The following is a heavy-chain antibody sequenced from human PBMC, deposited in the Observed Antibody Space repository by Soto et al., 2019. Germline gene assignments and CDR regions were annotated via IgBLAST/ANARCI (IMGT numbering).Heavy chain of an antibody. Sequence: QVQLRQSGPRLARPSGTLSLTCVVSGDSISSTHWWTWVRQTPGTGLEWIGEVYHTGSTKYNPSLQNRVANSLDHSNNQSTLNLNSLTAADSAVDYCATRPPRFVVSILPIPSWGQGSQVTVSS. D-gene: IGHD2-21*01. CDR3: ATRPPRFVVSILPIPS. CDR2: VYHTGST. CDR1: GDSISSTHW. V-gene: IGHV4-4*02. J-gene: IGHJ4*02.